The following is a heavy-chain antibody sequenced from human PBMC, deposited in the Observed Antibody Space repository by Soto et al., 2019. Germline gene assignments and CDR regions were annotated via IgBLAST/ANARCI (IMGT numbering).Heavy chain of an antibody. CDR1: GGSVSSVSYY. CDR2: IYYSGST. J-gene: IGHJ6*02. Sequence: SETMSLTCTVSGGSVSSVSYYWSWIRQPPGKGLEWIGYIYYSGSTNYNPSLKSRVTISVDTSKNQFSLKLSSVTAADTAVYYCARGFVGATREYYYYYGMDVWGQGTTVTVSS. V-gene: IGHV4-61*01. CDR3: ARGFVGATREYYYYYGMDV. D-gene: IGHD1-26*01.